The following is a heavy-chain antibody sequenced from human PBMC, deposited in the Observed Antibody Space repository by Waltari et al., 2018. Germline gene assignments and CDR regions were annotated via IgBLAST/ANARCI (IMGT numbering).Heavy chain of an antibody. Sequence: QVQLQESGPGLVKPSETLSLTCTGSGGSISSHYWSWIRQPPGKGLEWIGYIYYSGSTNYNPSLKSRVTISVDTSKNQFSLKLSSVTAADTAVYYCARTVTATMRFGQLDYWGQGTLVTVSS. CDR1: GGSISSHY. J-gene: IGHJ4*02. D-gene: IGHD2-2*01. CDR3: ARTVTATMRFGQLDY. V-gene: IGHV4-59*11. CDR2: IYYSGST.